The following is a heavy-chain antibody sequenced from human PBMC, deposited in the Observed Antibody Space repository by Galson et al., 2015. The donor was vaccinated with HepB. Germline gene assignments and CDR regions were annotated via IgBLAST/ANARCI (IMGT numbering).Heavy chain of an antibody. CDR2: IIPIFVTA. Sequence: PVKVSCKASGGTLSSYAISWVRQAPGQGLEWMGGIIPIFVTANYAQKFQGRVTITADESTSTAYMELSSLRSEDTAVYYCARRHQRGYSHGDFDYWGQGTLVTVSS. CDR1: GGTLSSYA. D-gene: IGHD5-18*01. J-gene: IGHJ4*02. CDR3: ARRHQRGYSHGDFDY. V-gene: IGHV1-69*13.